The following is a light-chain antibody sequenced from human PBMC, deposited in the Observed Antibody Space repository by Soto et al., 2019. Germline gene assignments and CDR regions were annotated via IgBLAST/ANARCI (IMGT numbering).Light chain of an antibody. Sequence: DIQMTQSPSTLSGSVGDRVTITCRASQTISSWLAWYQQKPGKAPKLLIYKASTLKSGGPSRFSGSGSGTEFTLTISRLQPDDFAAYYCQHYNSYSEAVGQGTKV. CDR2: KAS. CDR3: QHYNSYSEA. CDR1: QTISSW. V-gene: IGKV1-5*03. J-gene: IGKJ1*01.